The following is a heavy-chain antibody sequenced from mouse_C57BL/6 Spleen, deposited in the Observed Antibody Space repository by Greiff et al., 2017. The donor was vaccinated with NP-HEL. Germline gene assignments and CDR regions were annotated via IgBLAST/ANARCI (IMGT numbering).Heavy chain of an antibody. CDR1: GYTFTDYY. J-gene: IGHJ1*03. CDR2: INPYNGGT. Sequence: VQLQQSGPVLVKPGASVKMSCKASGYTFTDYYMNWVKQSHGKSLEWIGVINPYNGGTSYNQKFKGKATLTVDKSSSTAYMELNSLTSEDSAVYYCARGNYGNYAWYFDVWGTGTTVTVSS. V-gene: IGHV1-19*01. D-gene: IGHD2-1*01. CDR3: ARGNYGNYAWYFDV.